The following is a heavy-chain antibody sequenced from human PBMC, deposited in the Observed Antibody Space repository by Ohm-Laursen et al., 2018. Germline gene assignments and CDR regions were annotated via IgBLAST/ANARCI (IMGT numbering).Heavy chain of an antibody. CDR2: IWHDGSNK. V-gene: IGHV3-33*01. CDR3: ARHDGYGR. D-gene: IGHD5-24*01. CDR1: GFTFSRYG. Sequence: SLRLSCAASGFTFSRYGMNWVRQAPGKGLEWVAIIWHDGSNKYYADSVKGRFTISRDNSKNTLYLQMNSLRAEDTAVYYCARHDGYGRWGQGTRVTVSS. J-gene: IGHJ4*02.